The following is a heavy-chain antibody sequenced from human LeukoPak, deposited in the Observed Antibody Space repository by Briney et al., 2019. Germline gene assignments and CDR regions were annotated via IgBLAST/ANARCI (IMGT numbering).Heavy chain of an antibody. Sequence: PSETLSLTCTVSGGSISSSSYYWGWIRQPPGKGLEWIGSIYYSGSTNYNPSLKSRVTISVDTSKNQFSLKLSSVTAADTAVYYCAVLVSKWFGELTGELYFDYWGQGTLVTVSS. CDR1: GGSISSSSYY. V-gene: IGHV4-39*07. D-gene: IGHD3-10*01. CDR2: IYYSGST. J-gene: IGHJ4*02. CDR3: AVLVSKWFGELTGELYFDY.